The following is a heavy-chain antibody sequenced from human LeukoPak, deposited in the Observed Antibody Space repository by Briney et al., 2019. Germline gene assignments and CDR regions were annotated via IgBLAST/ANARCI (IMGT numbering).Heavy chain of an antibody. CDR2: IYYSGST. CDR1: GGSISSYY. J-gene: IGHJ6*02. V-gene: IGHV4-59*01. CDR3: ASSGYSYGPIYYYYGMDV. Sequence: PSETLSLTCTVSGGSISSYYWSWIRQPPGKGLEWIGYIYYSGSTNYNPSLKSRVTISVDTSKNQFSLKLSSVTAADTAVYYCASSGYSYGPIYYYYGMDVWGQGTTVTVSS. D-gene: IGHD5-18*01.